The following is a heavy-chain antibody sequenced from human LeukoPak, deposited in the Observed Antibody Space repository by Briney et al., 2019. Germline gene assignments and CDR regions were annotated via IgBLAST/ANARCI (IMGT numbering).Heavy chain of an antibody. CDR2: IIPIFGTA. CDR1: GGTFSSYA. J-gene: IGHJ6*03. V-gene: IGHV1-69*06. D-gene: IGHD5-18*01. CDR3: ARGGYSYGSWAMDV. Sequence: SVKVSCKASGGTFSSYAISWVRQAPGQGLEWMGGIIPIFGTANCAQKFQGRVTITADKSTSTAYRELSSLRSEDTAVYYCARGGYSYGSWAMDVWGKGTTVTVSS.